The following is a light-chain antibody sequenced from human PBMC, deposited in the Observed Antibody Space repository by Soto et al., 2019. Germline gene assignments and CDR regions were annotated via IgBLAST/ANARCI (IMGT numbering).Light chain of an antibody. J-gene: IGKJ1*01. CDR1: QSVSSN. CDR3: HQRQSWPRT. V-gene: IGKV3-15*01. CDR2: GAS. Sequence: IGITQSPSTLSVSPGERATLSCRASQSVSSNLAWYQQKPGQAPRLLIYGASTRATGIPARFSASGSGTDFTLTISDVQPEDFALYYCHQRQSWPRTFGQGTKVDIK.